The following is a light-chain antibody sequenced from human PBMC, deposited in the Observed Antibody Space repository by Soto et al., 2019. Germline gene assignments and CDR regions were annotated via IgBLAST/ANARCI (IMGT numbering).Light chain of an antibody. Sequence: QSVLTQPPSASGTPGQRVTISCSGSSSNVGSNPVDWYQQLPRTAPKLLIYSNNQRPSGVPDRFSASKSGTSASLAINRLQSEDEADYYCAAWDDSLNGPTYVFGAGTKLTVL. CDR1: SSNVGSNP. CDR2: SNN. V-gene: IGLV1-44*01. J-gene: IGLJ1*01. CDR3: AAWDDSLNGPTYV.